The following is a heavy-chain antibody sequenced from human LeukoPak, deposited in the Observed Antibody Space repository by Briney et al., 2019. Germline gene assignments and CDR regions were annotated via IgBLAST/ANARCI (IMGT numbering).Heavy chain of an antibody. CDR3: ARVGFGGYYYYGMDV. V-gene: IGHV4-39*07. Sequence: PSETQSLTCTVSGGSISSRNYYWGWIRQPPGKGLEWIGSIYYSGTTNYNPSLKSRVTISVDTSKNQFSLKLSSVTAADTAVYYCARVGFGGYYYYGMDVWGQGTTVTVSS. CDR2: IYYSGTT. D-gene: IGHD3-10*01. CDR1: GGSISSRNYY. J-gene: IGHJ6*02.